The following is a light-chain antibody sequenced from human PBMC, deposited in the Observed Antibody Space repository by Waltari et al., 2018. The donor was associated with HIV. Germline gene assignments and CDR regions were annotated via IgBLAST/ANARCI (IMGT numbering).Light chain of an antibody. Sequence: DIQMTQSPSSLSASVGDRVTITCQASQDINDYLHWYQQKPGKAPKLLIFDESNLEIGVPSRFSGSGSGTYFTFAISSLQPEDIATYYCQQYDALPPTFGQGTKVEIK. CDR1: QDINDY. CDR3: QQYDALPPT. V-gene: IGKV1-33*01. J-gene: IGKJ1*01. CDR2: DES.